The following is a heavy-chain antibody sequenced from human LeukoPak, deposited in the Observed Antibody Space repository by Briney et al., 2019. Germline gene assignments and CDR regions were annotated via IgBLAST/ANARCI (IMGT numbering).Heavy chain of an antibody. V-gene: IGHV3-7*03. J-gene: IGHJ6*02. Sequence: PGGSLRLSCAASGFTFNTYTMNWVRQAPGKGLEWVANIKQDGSEKYYVDSVKGRFTISRDNAKNSLYLQMNSLRAEDTAVYYCLRTIDVWGQGTTVTVSS. CDR2: IKQDGSEK. CDR1: GFTFNTYT. CDR3: LRTIDV.